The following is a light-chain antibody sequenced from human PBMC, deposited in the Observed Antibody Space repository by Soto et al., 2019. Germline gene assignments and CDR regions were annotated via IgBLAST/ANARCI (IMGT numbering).Light chain of an antibody. Sequence: QSVLTQPPSVSGSPGQMVTISCTGNSSNIGAGYDVHWYQQLPGTAPKLLIYGNSNRPSGVPDRFSGSKSGTSASLAITGLQAEDEADYYCQSYDSSLSGSNVFGTGTKVTVL. J-gene: IGLJ1*01. CDR3: QSYDSSLSGSNV. CDR1: SSNIGAGYD. CDR2: GNS. V-gene: IGLV1-40*01.